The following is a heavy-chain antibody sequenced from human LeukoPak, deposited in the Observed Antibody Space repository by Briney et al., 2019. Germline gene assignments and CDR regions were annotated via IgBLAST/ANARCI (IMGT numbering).Heavy chain of an antibody. CDR3: TTRADYYYYYGMDV. CDR2: IRSKANSYAT. V-gene: IGHV3-73*01. J-gene: IGHJ6*02. Sequence: PGGSLRLSCAASGFTFSSYAMSWVRQASGKGLEWVGRIRSKANSYATAYAASVKGRFTISRDDSKNTAYLQMNSLKTEDTAVYYCTTRADYYYYYGMDVWGQGTTVTVPS. CDR1: GFTFSSYA.